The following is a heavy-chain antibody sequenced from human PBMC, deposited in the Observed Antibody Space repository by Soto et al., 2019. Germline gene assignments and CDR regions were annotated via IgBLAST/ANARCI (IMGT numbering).Heavy chain of an antibody. CDR1: GGSISSYY. D-gene: IGHD1-26*01. CDR3: ARARFREELLVAD. Sequence: SETLSLTCTVSGGSISSYYWSWIRQPAGKGLEWIGRIYSSGSTNYNPSLKSRVTMSVDTSKNQFSLKLSSVTAADTAVDDCARARFREELLVADWGKGTRVTVS. V-gene: IGHV4-4*07. CDR2: IYSSGST. J-gene: IGHJ4*02.